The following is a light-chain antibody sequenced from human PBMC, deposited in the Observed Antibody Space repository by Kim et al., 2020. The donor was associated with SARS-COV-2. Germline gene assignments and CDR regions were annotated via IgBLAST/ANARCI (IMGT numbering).Light chain of an antibody. J-gene: IGKJ1*01. Sequence: ETVMTQSPATLSVSAGERATLSCRASQTVYNDLSWYQQKPGRAPTLLIYGASTRATGISARFNGSGSGTDFTLTISSLQSDDYGIYYCQQYNTWPPLRTFGQGTKVDIK. CDR3: QQYNTWPPLRT. V-gene: IGKV3-15*01. CDR1: QTVYND. CDR2: GAS.